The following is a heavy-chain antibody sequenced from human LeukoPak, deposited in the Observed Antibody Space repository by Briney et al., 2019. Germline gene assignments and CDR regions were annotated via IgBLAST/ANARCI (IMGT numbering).Heavy chain of an antibody. CDR1: EFSFSSYG. V-gene: IGHV3-21*01. D-gene: IGHD2-2*01. Sequence: GGSLRLSCAASEFSFSSYGMNWVRQAPGKGLEWVSSISSSSSYIYYADSVKGRFTISRDNAKNSLYPQMNSLRAEDTAVYYCARAYCSSTSCYPPNYWGQGTLVTVSS. CDR3: ARAYCSSTSCYPPNY. J-gene: IGHJ4*02. CDR2: ISSSSSYI.